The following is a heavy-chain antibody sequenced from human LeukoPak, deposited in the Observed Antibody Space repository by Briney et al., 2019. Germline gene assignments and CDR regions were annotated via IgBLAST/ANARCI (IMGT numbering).Heavy chain of an antibody. CDR3: AKDKLLYRYFDY. V-gene: IGHV3-23*01. CDR2: ISGSGGST. CDR1: GFTFSSYA. Sequence: PGGSLRLSCAASGFTFSSYAMSWVRQAPGKGLEWVSAISGSGGSTYYADSVKGRFTISRDNSKSTLYLQMNSLRAEDTAVYYCAKDKLLYRYFDYWGQGTPVTVSS. J-gene: IGHJ4*02. D-gene: IGHD3-10*01.